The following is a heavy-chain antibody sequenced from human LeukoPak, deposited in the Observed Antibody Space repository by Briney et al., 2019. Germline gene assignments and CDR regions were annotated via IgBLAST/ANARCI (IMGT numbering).Heavy chain of an antibody. V-gene: IGHV4-59*01. CDR2: IYYSGST. D-gene: IGHD4-17*01. CDR3: ARATSYGDFDY. Sequence: SETLSLTCTVSGGPISSYYWSWIRQPPGKGLEWIGYIYYSGSTNYNPSLKSRVTISVDTSKNQFSLKLSSVTAADTAVYYCARATSYGDFDYWGQGTLVTVSS. CDR1: GGPISSYY. J-gene: IGHJ4*02.